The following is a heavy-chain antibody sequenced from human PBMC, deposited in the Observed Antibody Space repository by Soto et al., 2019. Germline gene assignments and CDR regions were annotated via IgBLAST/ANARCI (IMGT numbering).Heavy chain of an antibody. CDR2: ISSSSSYI. D-gene: IGHD4-4*01. J-gene: IGHJ4*02. V-gene: IGHV3-21*01. CDR3: ARAWDYSNSGLFDY. Sequence: GGSLRLSCAASGFTSSRYSMNWVRQAPGKGLEWVSSISSSSSYIYYADSVKGRFTISRDNAKNSLYLQMNSLRAEDTAVYYCARAWDYSNSGLFDYWGQGTLVTVSS. CDR1: GFTSSRYS.